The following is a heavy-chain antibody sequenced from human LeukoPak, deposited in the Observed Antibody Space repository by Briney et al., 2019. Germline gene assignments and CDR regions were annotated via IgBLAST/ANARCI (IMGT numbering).Heavy chain of an antibody. CDR2: INHSGST. CDR1: GGSFSDYY. Sequence: PSETLSLTCAVYGGSFSDYYWGWIRQPPGKGLEWIGEINHSGSTNYNPSLKSRVTISVDTSKNQFSLKLSSVTAADTAVYYCARGNDYVWGSYTYYFDYWGQGTLVTVSS. V-gene: IGHV4-34*01. CDR3: ARGNDYVWGSYTYYFDY. D-gene: IGHD3-16*01. J-gene: IGHJ4*02.